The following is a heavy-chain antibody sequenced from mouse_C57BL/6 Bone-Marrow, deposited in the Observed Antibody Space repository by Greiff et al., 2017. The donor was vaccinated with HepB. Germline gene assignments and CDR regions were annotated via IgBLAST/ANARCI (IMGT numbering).Heavy chain of an antibody. D-gene: IGHD1-3*01. J-gene: IGHJ2*01. CDR3: ARNGGTKLSYYFDY. CDR1: GFSLTSYA. Sequence: VQLQQSGPGLVAPSQSLSITCTVSGFSLTSYAISWVRQPPGKGLEWLGVIWTGGGTNYNSALKSRLSISKDNSKSQVFLKMNSLQTDDTARYYCARNGGTKLSYYFDYWGQGTTLTVSS. V-gene: IGHV2-9-1*01. CDR2: IWTGGGT.